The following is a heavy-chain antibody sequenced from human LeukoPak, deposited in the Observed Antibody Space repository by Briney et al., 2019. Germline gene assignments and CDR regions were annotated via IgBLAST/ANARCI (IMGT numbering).Heavy chain of an antibody. CDR2: IYYSGST. CDR3: ARRAYDFWSGYYQYYFDY. D-gene: IGHD3-3*01. Sequence: PSETLSLTCTVSGGSISSSSYYWGWIRQPPGKGLEWIGGIYYSGSTYYNPSLKSRVTISVDTSKNQFSLKLSSVTAADTAVYYCARRAYDFWSGYYQYYFDYWGQGTLVTVSS. CDR1: GGSISSSSYY. V-gene: IGHV4-39*01. J-gene: IGHJ4*02.